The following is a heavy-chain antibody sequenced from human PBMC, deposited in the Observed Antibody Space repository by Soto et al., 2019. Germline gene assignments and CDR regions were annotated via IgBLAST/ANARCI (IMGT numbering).Heavy chain of an antibody. CDR3: ARDNGYSYGYTLDH. V-gene: IGHV4-59*01. D-gene: IGHD5-18*01. J-gene: IGHJ4*02. CDR2: IYDSGST. CDR1: GGAISSYY. Sequence: PSETLSLTCTVSGGAISSYYWSWIRQPPGKGLEWVGYIYDSGSTNYNPSLKSRVTISVDTSKNQSSLKLSSVTAADTAVYYCARDNGYSYGYTLDHWGQGTLVTVSS.